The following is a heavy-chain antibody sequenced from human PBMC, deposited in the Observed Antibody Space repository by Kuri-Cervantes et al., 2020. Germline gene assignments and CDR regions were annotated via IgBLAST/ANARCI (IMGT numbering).Heavy chain of an antibody. J-gene: IGHJ6*02. V-gene: IGHV3-33*01. CDR3: ARRGGFDWLLNYYYYGMDV. D-gene: IGHD3-9*01. CDR2: IWYDGSNK. Sequence: GGSLRLSCAASGFTFSSYGMHWVRQAPGKGLEWVAVIWYDGSNKYYADSVKGRFTISRDNSKNTLYLQMNSLRAEDTAVYYCARRGGFDWLLNYYYYGMDVWGQGTTVTVSS. CDR1: GFTFSSYG.